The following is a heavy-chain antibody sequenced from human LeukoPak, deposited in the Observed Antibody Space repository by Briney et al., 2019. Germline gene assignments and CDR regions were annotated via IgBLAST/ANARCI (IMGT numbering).Heavy chain of an antibody. D-gene: IGHD3-22*01. J-gene: IGHJ3*02. CDR3: VRYYDPPVGDAFDI. CDR1: GFTFGGDW. CDR2: IKPDGAEK. V-gene: IGHV3-7*01. Sequence: QPGGSVRLSCVASGFTFGGDWMSWVRQAPGKGLEWVANIKPDGAEKYYVDSVKGRFTISRDNAKNSLYLQLNSLRAEDTAVYYCVRYYDPPVGDAFDIWGPGTMVTVSS.